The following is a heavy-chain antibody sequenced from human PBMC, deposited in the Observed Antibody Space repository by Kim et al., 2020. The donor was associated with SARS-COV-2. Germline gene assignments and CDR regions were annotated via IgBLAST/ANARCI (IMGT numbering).Heavy chain of an antibody. D-gene: IGHD5-12*01. Sequence: SVKSRITINPDTSKNQVSLQLNSVTPEDTAVYYCARDSGDGYTETNYFDYWGQGTLVTVSS. J-gene: IGHJ4*02. V-gene: IGHV6-1*01. CDR3: ARDSGDGYTETNYFDY.